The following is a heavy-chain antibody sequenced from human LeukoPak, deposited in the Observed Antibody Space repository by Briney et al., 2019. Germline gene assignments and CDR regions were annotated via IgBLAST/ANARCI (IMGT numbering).Heavy chain of an antibody. CDR1: GFTFTSYN. CDR2: ITSSSSYI. V-gene: IGHV3-21*06. CDR3: ARDPYSGNYGAYYYYYMDV. Sequence: GGSLRLSFAASGFTFTSYNMNWVRQAPGKGLESVSSITSSSSYIYYADSVKGRFTISRDNAKNSLYLQMDSLRVEDTAVYYCARDPYSGNYGAYYYYYMDVWGKGTTVTISS. D-gene: IGHD1-26*01. J-gene: IGHJ6*03.